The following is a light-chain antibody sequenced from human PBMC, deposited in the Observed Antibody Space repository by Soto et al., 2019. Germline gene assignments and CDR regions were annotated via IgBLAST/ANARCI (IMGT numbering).Light chain of an antibody. Sequence: QSALTQPASVSGSPGQSIAISCTGTTSDVGGYNHVSWYQQHPGTAPKLMIYDVNRRPSGVSDRFSGSKSGNTASLTITGLEDEDEADYYCSSYATSSVVFGGGTKLTVL. CDR3: SSYATSSVV. CDR2: DVN. V-gene: IGLV2-14*03. J-gene: IGLJ2*01. CDR1: TSDVGGYNH.